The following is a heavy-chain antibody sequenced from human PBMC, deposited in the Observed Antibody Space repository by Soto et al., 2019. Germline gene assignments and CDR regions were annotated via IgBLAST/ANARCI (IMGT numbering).Heavy chain of an antibody. CDR3: AREGIQLGKNAFDI. D-gene: IGHD5-18*01. CDR2: ISYDGSNK. Sequence: PGGSLRLSCAASGFTFSSYAMHWVRQAPGKGLEWVAVISYDGSNKYYADSVKGRFTISRDNSKNTLYLQMNSLRAEDTAVYYCAREGIQLGKNAFDIWGQGTMVTVSS. V-gene: IGHV3-30-3*01. J-gene: IGHJ3*02. CDR1: GFTFSSYA.